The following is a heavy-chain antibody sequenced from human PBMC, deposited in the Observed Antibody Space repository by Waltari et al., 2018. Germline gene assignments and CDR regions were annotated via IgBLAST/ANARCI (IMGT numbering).Heavy chain of an antibody. CDR2: VDPEDGES. CDR1: GYTLTELS. V-gene: IGHV1-24*01. D-gene: IGHD6-13*01. Sequence: QVQLVQSGAEVKKPGASVKVSCKVSGYTLTELSMHWVRQAPGKGLEWMGGVDPEDGESIYAQKFQCRGTMTEDTSTDTAYMELSSLRSEDTAVYYCATANLRAAAVYYFDYWGQGTLVTVSS. CDR3: ATANLRAAAVYYFDY. J-gene: IGHJ4*02.